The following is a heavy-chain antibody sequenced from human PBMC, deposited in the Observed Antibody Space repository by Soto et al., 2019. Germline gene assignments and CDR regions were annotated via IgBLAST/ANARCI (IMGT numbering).Heavy chain of an antibody. V-gene: IGHV3-72*01. Sequence: EVQLVESGGGLVQPGGSLRLSCAASGFTFSDHYMDWVRQAPGKGLEWVGRTRNKANSYTTEYAASVKGRITISRDDSKNSQYLQMHSLKTEDSAVYYCARGAGGRFGEVSYPDDAFDIWGQGTMVTISS. CDR1: GFTFSDHY. CDR2: TRNKANSYTT. J-gene: IGHJ3*02. D-gene: IGHD3-10*01. CDR3: ARGAGGRFGEVSYPDDAFDI.